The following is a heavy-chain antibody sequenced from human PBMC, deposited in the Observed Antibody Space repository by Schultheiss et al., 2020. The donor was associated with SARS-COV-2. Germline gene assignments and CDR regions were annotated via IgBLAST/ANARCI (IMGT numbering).Heavy chain of an antibody. CDR2: IIPIFGTA. J-gene: IGHJ4*02. Sequence: SVKVSCKASGGTFSSYAISWVRQAPGQGLEWMGGIIPIFGTANYAQKFQGRVTMTTDTSTSTAYMELRSLRSDDTAVYYCARDRQGVTEFDYWGQGTLVTVSS. CDR3: ARDRQGVTEFDY. V-gene: IGHV1-69*05. CDR1: GGTFSSYA. D-gene: IGHD4-23*01.